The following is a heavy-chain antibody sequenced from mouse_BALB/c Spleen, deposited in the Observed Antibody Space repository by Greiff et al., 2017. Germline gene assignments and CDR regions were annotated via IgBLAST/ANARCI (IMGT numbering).Heavy chain of an antibody. Sequence: EVQLQQSGPELVKPGASVKISCTPSGYTFTDSTMHWVKQSHGKSLEWIGGINPNNGGTSYNQKFKGKATMTVDKSSSTAYMELRSLTSEDSAVYYCARTYYRYDEAMDYWGQGTSVTVSS. V-gene: IGHV1-18*01. D-gene: IGHD2-14*01. J-gene: IGHJ4*01. CDR2: INPNNGGT. CDR1: GYTFTDST. CDR3: ARTYYRYDEAMDY.